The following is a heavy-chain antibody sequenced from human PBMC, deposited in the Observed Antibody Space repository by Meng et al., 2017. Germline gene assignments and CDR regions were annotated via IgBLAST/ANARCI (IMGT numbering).Heavy chain of an antibody. CDR1: GYTFTSYT. J-gene: IGHJ5*02. Sequence: QGQVGVAGAGVEKPGGWMKVSCKASGYTFTSYTLHWVRQAPGQSRAWMGWIKSANGDAKYSQKFQGRLTLTRDTSASTAYLELSSLTFEDTAVYYCARGTGSSWFNPWGQGTLVTVSS. D-gene: IGHD6-13*01. CDR2: IKSANGDA. V-gene: IGHV1-3*01. CDR3: ARGTGSSWFNP.